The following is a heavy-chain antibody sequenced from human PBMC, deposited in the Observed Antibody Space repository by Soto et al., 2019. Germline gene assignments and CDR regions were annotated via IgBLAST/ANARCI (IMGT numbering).Heavy chain of an antibody. CDR3: AKDRIAVAGTLSIFEY. V-gene: IGHV3-30*18. D-gene: IGHD6-19*01. CDR1: GFTFSSYG. Sequence: GGSLRLSCAASGFTFSSYGMHWVRQAPGKGLEWVAVISYDGSNKYYADSVKGRFTISRDNSKNTLYLQMNSLRAEDTAVYYCAKDRIAVAGTLSIFEYWGQGTLLNVSS. CDR2: ISYDGSNK. J-gene: IGHJ4*02.